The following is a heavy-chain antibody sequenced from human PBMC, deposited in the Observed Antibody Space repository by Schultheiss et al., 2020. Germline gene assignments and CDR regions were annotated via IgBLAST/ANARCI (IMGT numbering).Heavy chain of an antibody. J-gene: IGHJ3*02. CDR1: GFSFSTYA. D-gene: IGHD3-22*01. CDR2: IVGDGDTI. CDR3: AKDSGAYFNSYDAFDT. Sequence: GESLKISCAASGFSFSTYAMTWVRQAPGKGLEWVSGIVGDGDTIYDADSVKGRFSISRDNSKNTLYLQMNSLRVEDTAVYYCAKDSGAYFNSYDAFDTWGQGTLVTVSS. V-gene: IGHV3-23*01.